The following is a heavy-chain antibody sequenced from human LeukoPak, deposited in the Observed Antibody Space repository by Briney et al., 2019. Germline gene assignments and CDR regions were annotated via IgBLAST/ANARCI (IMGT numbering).Heavy chain of an antibody. D-gene: IGHD6-13*01. Sequence: PGGSLRLSCAASGFTFSSYAMSWVRQAPGKGLEWVSGISGSGTNTYYADSVKGRFTISRDNSRNTLSLQMNSLRAEDTAVYYCAKGVYSSSWYAGGDYWVQGTLVTVSS. CDR3: AKGVYSSSWYAGGDY. V-gene: IGHV3-23*01. CDR2: ISGSGTNT. J-gene: IGHJ4*02. CDR1: GFTFSSYA.